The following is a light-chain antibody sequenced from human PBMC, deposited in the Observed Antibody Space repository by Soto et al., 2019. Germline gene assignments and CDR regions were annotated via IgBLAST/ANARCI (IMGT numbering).Light chain of an antibody. CDR1: QSVSSNY. J-gene: IGKJ1*01. CDR3: QQYGSSPRT. Sequence: EIVLTQSPGTLSLSPGERATLSCRASQSVSSNYLAWYQQKPGQAPRLLIYGASSRATGIPDRFSGSGSGTDFTLIISRLEPEDFAVYYCQQYGSSPRTFGHGTKVEIK. V-gene: IGKV3-20*01. CDR2: GAS.